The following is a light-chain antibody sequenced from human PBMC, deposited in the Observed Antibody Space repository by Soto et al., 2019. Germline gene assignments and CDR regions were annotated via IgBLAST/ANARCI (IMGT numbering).Light chain of an antibody. CDR3: NSYTTSGTLYV. CDR2: ANN. Sequence: QSVLTQPPSVSGAPGQRVTISCTGSSSNIGAGYDVHWYHQLPGTAPKLLIYANNNRPSGVSNRFSGSKSGNAASLTISGLQAEDEADYYCNSYTTSGTLYVFGTGTKVTVL. CDR1: SSNIGAGYD. J-gene: IGLJ1*01. V-gene: IGLV1-40*01.